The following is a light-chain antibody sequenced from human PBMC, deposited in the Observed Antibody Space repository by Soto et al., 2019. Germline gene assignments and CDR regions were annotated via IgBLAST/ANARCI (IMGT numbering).Light chain of an antibody. J-gene: IGKJ1*01. CDR1: QSILYSSNNKSY. V-gene: IGKV4-1*01. CDR2: WAS. CDR3: QQYYSIPRT. Sequence: DIVMTQSPDSLAVSLGERATMNCKSSQSILYSSNNKSYLAWYQQRPGQSPKLLIYWASTRESGVPDRFSGSGSGADFTLTISSXQAEDVAVYYCQQYYSIPRTFGQGTKVDIK.